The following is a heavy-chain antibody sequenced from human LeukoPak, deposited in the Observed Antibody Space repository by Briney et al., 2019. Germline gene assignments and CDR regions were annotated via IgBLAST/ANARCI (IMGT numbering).Heavy chain of an antibody. J-gene: IGHJ4*02. D-gene: IGHD3-22*01. CDR2: IYHSGST. CDR1: GGSISSGGYS. V-gene: IGHV4-30-2*01. CDR3: ARGDYDSSGYYSPLDC. Sequence: SQTLSLTCAVSGGSISSGGYSWSWIRQPPGKGLEWIGYIYHSGSTYYNPSLKSRVTISVDRSKNQFSLKLSSVTAADTAVYYCARGDYDSSGYYSPLDCWGQGTLVTVSS.